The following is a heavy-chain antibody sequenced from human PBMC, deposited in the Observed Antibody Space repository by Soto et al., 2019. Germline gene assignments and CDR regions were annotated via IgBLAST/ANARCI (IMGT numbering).Heavy chain of an antibody. V-gene: IGHV3-7*01. CDR1: GFTFSNYW. Sequence: EVQLVESGGGLVQPGGSLRLSCAASGFTFSNYWMTWVRQAPGKGLVWVANIKEDGSEKHYVDSVKGRFTISRDNAKDSLYLQMDSLRVEDTAVYFCSRDVVVGAKTLNYWGKGALVTVSS. D-gene: IGHD2-15*01. CDR2: IKEDGSEK. J-gene: IGHJ4*02. CDR3: SRDVVVGAKTLNY.